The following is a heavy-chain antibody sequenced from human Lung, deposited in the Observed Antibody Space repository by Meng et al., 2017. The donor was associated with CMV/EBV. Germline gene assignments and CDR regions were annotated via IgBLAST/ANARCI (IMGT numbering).Heavy chain of an antibody. Sequence: QAQLVRSGGEGKKPGAAVKVSCKASGYTFTNYGITWVRQAPGQGLEWMGWINAYNGDTNYAQTLQGRVTMTTDTSTSTAYVELRSLRSDDTAVYYCARVEVGITSGDYWGQGTLVTVSS. D-gene: IGHD1-26*01. CDR3: ARVEVGITSGDY. CDR1: GYTFTNYG. CDR2: INAYNGDT. J-gene: IGHJ4*02. V-gene: IGHV1-18*01.